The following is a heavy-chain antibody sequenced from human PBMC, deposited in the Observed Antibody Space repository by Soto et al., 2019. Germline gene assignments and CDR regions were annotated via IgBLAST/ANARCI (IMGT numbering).Heavy chain of an antibody. D-gene: IGHD3-10*01. CDR1: GGSISSYY. Sequence: SETLSLTCTVSGGSISSYYWSWIRQPPGKGLEWIGYIYYSGSTNYNPSLKSRVTISVDTSKNQFSLKLSSVTAADTAVYYCARAQEYPGGYYYYYMDVWGKGTTVTVSS. CDR2: IYYSGST. CDR3: ARAQEYPGGYYYYYMDV. J-gene: IGHJ6*03. V-gene: IGHV4-59*01.